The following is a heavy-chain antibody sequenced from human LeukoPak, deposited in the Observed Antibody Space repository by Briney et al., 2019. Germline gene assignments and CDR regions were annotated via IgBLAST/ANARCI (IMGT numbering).Heavy chain of an antibody. D-gene: IGHD5-12*01. CDR1: GYTYTGYY. J-gene: IGHJ4*02. CDR3: ARAYRALPGY. CDR2: INPNSGGT. V-gene: IGHV1-2*02. Sequence: ASVKVSCKASGYTYTGYYMHWVGQAAGQGREWMGWINPNSGGTNYAQKFQGRVTMTRDTSISTAYMELRRLRSDDTAVYYCARAYRALPGYWGQGTLVTVSS.